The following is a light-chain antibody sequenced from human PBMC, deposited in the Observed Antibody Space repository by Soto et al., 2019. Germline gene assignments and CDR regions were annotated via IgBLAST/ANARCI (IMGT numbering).Light chain of an antibody. V-gene: IGKV1-5*03. CDR3: QQYNTYPLT. CDR1: QSIRTW. Sequence: DIQMTQSPSTLSASVGDRVTITCRASQSIRTWLAWYQQKPGKAPKLLIYKASSLEGRVPSRFGGSGSGTLFNITISSLHPDDFATYYCQQYNTYPLTFGGGTTVDIK. J-gene: IGKJ4*01. CDR2: KAS.